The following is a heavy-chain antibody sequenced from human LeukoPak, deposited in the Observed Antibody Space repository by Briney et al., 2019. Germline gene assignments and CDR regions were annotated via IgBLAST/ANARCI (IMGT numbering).Heavy chain of an antibody. CDR2: INPSDSDT. J-gene: IGHJ4*02. CDR3: ARAWSFDY. D-gene: IGHD1-1*01. V-gene: IGHV5-51*01. Sequence: NLGESLKISCKGSGYSFTNYWIAWVRQMPGRGLEWMVIINPSDSDTRYSPSFQGQVTISADKSISTAYLQWSSLKASDSAMYYCARAWSFDYWGQGTLVTVSS. CDR1: GYSFTNYW.